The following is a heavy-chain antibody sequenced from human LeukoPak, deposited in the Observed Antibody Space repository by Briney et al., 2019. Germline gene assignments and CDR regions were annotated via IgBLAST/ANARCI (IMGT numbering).Heavy chain of an antibody. Sequence: PGGSLRLSCAASGFTVSDNYMTWVRQAPGKGLEWVSLIRSGASSYYADSVKGRFTISRDNSKNTLYLQMNSLRAEDTAMYYCARGYAGDYWGQGTLVTVSS. D-gene: IGHD5-12*01. CDR1: GFTVSDNY. J-gene: IGHJ4*02. CDR3: ARGYAGDY. V-gene: IGHV3-53*01. CDR2: IRSGASS.